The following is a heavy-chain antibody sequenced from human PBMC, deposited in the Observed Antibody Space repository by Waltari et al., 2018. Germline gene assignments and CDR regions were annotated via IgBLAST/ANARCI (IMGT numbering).Heavy chain of an antibody. D-gene: IGHD6-13*01. CDR1: GGSISRGGYY. CDR2: IYYSGST. V-gene: IGHV4-31*03. CDR3: ARSIAATVTFYFDY. Sequence: QVQLQESGPGLVKPSQPLSLPCTVSGGSISRGGYYWSWIRQHPGKGLEWIGYIYYSGSTYYNPSLKSRVTISVDTSKNQFSLKLSSVTAADTAVYYCARSIAATVTFYFDYWGQGTLVTVSS. J-gene: IGHJ4*02.